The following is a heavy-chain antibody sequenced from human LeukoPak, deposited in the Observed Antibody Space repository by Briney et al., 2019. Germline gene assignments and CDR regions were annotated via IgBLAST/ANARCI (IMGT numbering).Heavy chain of an antibody. CDR3: ARGYYYDSSGYSAEFYY. D-gene: IGHD3-22*01. J-gene: IGHJ4*02. Sequence: GGSLRLSCAASGFTFSSYSMNWVRQAPGKGLEWVSSISSSSSYIYYADSVKGRFTISRDNAKNSLYLQMNSLRAEDTAVDYCARGYYYDSSGYSAEFYYWGQGTLVTVSS. CDR2: ISSSSSYI. V-gene: IGHV3-21*01. CDR1: GFTFSSYS.